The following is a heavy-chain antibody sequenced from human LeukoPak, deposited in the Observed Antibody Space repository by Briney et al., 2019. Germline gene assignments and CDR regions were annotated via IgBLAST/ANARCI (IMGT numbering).Heavy chain of an antibody. J-gene: IGHJ3*02. CDR1: GCTFSSYA. V-gene: IGHV3-23*01. D-gene: IGHD1-7*01. CDR3: AKDRRYSGTVAFDI. CDR2: ISGSGGST. Sequence: GGSLRLSCAASGCTFSSYAMSWVRQAPGKGLEWVSAISGSGGSTYYADSVNGRFTISRNNSKNTLYLQMNSLRAEDTAVYYCAKDRRYSGTVAFDIWGQGTMVTVSS.